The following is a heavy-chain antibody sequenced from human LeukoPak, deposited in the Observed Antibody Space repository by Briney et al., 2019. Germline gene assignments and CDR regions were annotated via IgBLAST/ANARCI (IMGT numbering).Heavy chain of an antibody. CDR3: ARGLENRPDSDY. D-gene: IGHD1-1*01. CDR2: INSNSGGI. Sequence: ASVKGSCKASGYTFTGYYLHWVRQAPGQRLAWIRWINSNSGGIHYAQKFQGRVSMTRDTSVSTAYMELSRLKSDDTAVYYCARGLENRPDSDYWGQGTLVTVSS. J-gene: IGHJ4*02. CDR1: GYTFTGYY. V-gene: IGHV1-2*02.